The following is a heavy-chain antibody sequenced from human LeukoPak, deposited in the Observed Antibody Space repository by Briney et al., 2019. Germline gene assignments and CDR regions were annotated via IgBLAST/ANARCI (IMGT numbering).Heavy chain of an antibody. CDR2: IYSGGST. CDR3: ARDRYSSGWRFDY. V-gene: IGHV3-53*01. J-gene: IGHJ4*02. D-gene: IGHD6-19*01. CDR1: GFTVSSNY. Sequence: GGSLRLSCAASGFTVSSNYMSWVRQAPGKGLEWVSVIYSGGSTYYADSVKGRFTISRDNAKNSLYLQMNSLRAEDTAVYYCARDRYSSGWRFDYWGQGTLVTVSS.